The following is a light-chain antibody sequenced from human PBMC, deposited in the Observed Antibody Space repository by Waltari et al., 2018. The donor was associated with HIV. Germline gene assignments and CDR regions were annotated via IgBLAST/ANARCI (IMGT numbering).Light chain of an antibody. CDR2: HAS. CDR3: QQYNDWPPLT. Sequence: EIVLTQSPATLSLSPGERATLSCRASQSVRTSLSWYQQKPGQAPRLLISHASNRATGIPARFSGSGSGTEFTLTISSLQSEDFALYYCQQYNDWPPLTFGGGTKVEIK. J-gene: IGKJ4*01. V-gene: IGKV3-11*01. CDR1: QSVRTS.